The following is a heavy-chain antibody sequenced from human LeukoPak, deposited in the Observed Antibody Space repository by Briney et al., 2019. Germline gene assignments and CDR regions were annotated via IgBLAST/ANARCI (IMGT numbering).Heavy chain of an antibody. J-gene: IGHJ4*02. D-gene: IGHD4-17*01. CDR2: IYPGDSDT. CDR1: GYSFTNYW. CDR3: ARLGDYGDYPVNYYFDY. Sequence: GESLKISCKGSGYSFTNYWIGWVRQMPGKGLEWMGIIYPGDSDTTYSPSFQGQVTISADKSISTAYLQWSSLKASDTAMYYCARLGDYGDYPVNYYFDYWGQGTLVTVSS. V-gene: IGHV5-51*01.